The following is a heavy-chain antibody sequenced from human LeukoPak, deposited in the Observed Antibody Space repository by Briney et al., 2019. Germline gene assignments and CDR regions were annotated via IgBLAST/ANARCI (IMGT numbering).Heavy chain of an antibody. V-gene: IGHV3-23*01. CDR2: ISGRGGIT. CDR1: EFTFNNCA. Sequence: GGSLRLSCAASEFTFNNCAVSWVRQAPGQGLEWVSTISGRGGITYYADSVKGRFTISRDNSKNTVFLQMNSLRVDDTAVYYCAKALREAHRPVYTYYYMDVWGKGTTVTVSS. J-gene: IGHJ6*03. CDR3: AKALREAHRPVYTYYYMDV. D-gene: IGHD5/OR15-5a*01.